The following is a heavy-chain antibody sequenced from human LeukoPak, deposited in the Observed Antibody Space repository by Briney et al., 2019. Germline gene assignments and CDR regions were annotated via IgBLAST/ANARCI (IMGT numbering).Heavy chain of an antibody. CDR1: GFTFSSYW. J-gene: IGHJ4*02. V-gene: IGHV3-7*01. CDR2: IKQDGSEK. D-gene: IGHD6-19*01. CDR3: ARGRYSSGSYYFDY. Sequence: GGSVRLSCAASGFTFSSYWMSWVRQAPGKGLEWVANIKQDGSEKYYVDSVKGRFTISRDNAKNSLYLQMNSLRAEDTAVYYCARGRYSSGSYYFDYWGQGTLVTVSS.